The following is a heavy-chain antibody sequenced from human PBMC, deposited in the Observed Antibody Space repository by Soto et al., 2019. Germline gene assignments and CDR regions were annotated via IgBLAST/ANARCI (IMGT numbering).Heavy chain of an antibody. D-gene: IGHD3-10*01. CDR1: GFTFISYG. V-gene: IGHV3-30*18. J-gene: IGHJ4*02. CDR3: ANGEVLWFGELKFDY. CDR2: ISYDGSNK. Sequence: QVQLVESGGGVVQPGRSLRLSCAASGFTFISYGMHWVRQAPGKGLEWVAVISYDGSNKYYADSVKGRFTISRDNSKNTLYLQMNSLRAEDTAVYYCANGEVLWFGELKFDYWGQGTLVTVSS.